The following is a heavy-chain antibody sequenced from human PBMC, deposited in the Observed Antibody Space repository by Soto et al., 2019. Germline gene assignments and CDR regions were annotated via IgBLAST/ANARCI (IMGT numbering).Heavy chain of an antibody. J-gene: IGHJ3*02. V-gene: IGHV1-69*01. CDR1: GCTFRSYA. Sequence: VSCSSSGCTFRSYAISRVRHAPGQGLEWMGGIIPIFGTANYAQKFQGRVTITADESTSTAYMELSSLRSEDTAVYYCARYGGYSGYGAFDIWGQGTMVTVSS. CDR3: ARYGGYSGYGAFDI. CDR2: IIPIFGTA. D-gene: IGHD5-12*01.